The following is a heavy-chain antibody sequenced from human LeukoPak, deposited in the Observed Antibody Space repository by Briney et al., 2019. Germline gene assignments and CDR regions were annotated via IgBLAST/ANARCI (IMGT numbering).Heavy chain of an antibody. CDR3: ASQMATINY. J-gene: IGHJ4*02. D-gene: IGHD5-24*01. Sequence: SETLSLTCTVSGGSTSSSYYYWGWIRQPPGKGLEWIGSIYYSGSTYYNPSLKSRATISVDTSKNQFSLILNSVTAADTAVYYCASQMATINYWGQGTLVTVSS. CDR2: IYYSGST. CDR1: GGSTSSSYYY. V-gene: IGHV4-39*01.